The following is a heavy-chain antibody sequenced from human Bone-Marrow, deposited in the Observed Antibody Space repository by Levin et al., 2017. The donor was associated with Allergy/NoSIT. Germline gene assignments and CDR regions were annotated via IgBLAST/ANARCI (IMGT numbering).Heavy chain of an antibody. CDR3: AKHLMYYYDSRGGWFDT. Sequence: GGSLRLSCAASGFTFNSYAMSWVRQAPGKGLEWVSAMSAGGGRKYYADSVKGRFTISRDNSKNTVYLQMNSLRAEDKAVYYCAKHLMYYYDSRGGWFDTWGQGTLVTVPS. D-gene: IGHD3-22*01. J-gene: IGHJ5*02. CDR2: MSAGGGRK. CDR1: GFTFNSYA. V-gene: IGHV3-23*01.